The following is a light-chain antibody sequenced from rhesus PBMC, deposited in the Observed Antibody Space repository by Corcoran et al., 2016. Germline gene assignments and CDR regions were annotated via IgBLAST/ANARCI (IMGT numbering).Light chain of an antibody. J-gene: IGKJ4*01. CDR1: QDINRI. CDR3: LQGYTTPRT. CDR2: GAS. V-gene: IGKV1-94*01. Sequence: DIQMTQSPSSLSASVGDRVTVTCRSSQDINRILTWYPQKPGKAPTLLIYGASTLQTGVSSRVSGSGFGTDFTLTISSLQPEDVATYYCLQGYTTPRTVGGGTKVEIK.